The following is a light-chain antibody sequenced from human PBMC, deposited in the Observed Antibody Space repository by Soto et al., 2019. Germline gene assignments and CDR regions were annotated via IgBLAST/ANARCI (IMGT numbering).Light chain of an antibody. CDR2: SNN. Sequence: QSVLTQPPSASGTPGQRVTISCSGSSSNIGSSTVTWYQQLPGAAPTVLIHSNNQRPSGVPDRFSGSKSGNTASLTISGLQAEDEADYYCSSYTSSSTSVFGGGTKLTVL. CDR3: SSYTSSSTSV. CDR1: SSNIGSST. J-gene: IGLJ2*01. V-gene: IGLV1-44*01.